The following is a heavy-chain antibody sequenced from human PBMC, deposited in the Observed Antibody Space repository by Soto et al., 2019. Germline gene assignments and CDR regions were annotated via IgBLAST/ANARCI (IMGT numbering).Heavy chain of an antibody. Sequence: PGGSLRLSCAASGFTFSSYSMNWVRQAPGKGLEWVSYISSSSSTIYYADSVKGRFTISRDNAKNSLYLQMNSLRDEDTAVYYCARDQGDYDFWSKYYYYGMDVWGQGTTVTVSS. D-gene: IGHD3-3*01. V-gene: IGHV3-48*02. CDR2: ISSSSSTI. J-gene: IGHJ6*02. CDR3: ARDQGDYDFWSKYYYYGMDV. CDR1: GFTFSSYS.